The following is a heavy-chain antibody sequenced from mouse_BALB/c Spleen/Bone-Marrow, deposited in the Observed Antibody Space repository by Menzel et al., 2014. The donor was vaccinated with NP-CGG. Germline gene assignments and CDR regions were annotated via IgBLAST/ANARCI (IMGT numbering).Heavy chain of an antibody. V-gene: IGHV5-15*02. CDR1: GFTFXDYG. CDR3: ATIYYGNSYAMDY. J-gene: IGHJ4*01. D-gene: IGHD2-1*01. Sequence: EVKLVESGGGLVQPGGSRKLSCAAPGFTFXDYGMAWVRQAPGKGPEWVAFISNLAYSIYYADTVTGRFTISRENAKNTLYLEMSSLRSEDTAMYYCATIYYGNSYAMDYWGQGTSVTVSS. CDR2: ISNLAYSI.